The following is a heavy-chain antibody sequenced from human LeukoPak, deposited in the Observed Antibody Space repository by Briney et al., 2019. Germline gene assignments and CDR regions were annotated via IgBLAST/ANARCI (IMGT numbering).Heavy chain of an antibody. CDR2: IYTSGST. D-gene: IGHD6-19*01. J-gene: IGHJ3*02. V-gene: IGHV4-4*07. Sequence: SETLSLTCTVSGGSISSYYWSWIRQPAGKGLEWIGRIYTSGSTNYNPSLKSRVTISVDTSKNQFSLKLSSVTAADTAVYYCARGMIAVAGTEAFDIWGQGTMVTVSS. CDR1: GGSISSYY. CDR3: ARGMIAVAGTEAFDI.